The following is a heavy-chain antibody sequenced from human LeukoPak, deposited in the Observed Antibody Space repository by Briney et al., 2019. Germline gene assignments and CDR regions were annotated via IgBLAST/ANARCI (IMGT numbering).Heavy chain of an antibody. Sequence: PGGSLRLSCAASGFTFSSYAMRWVRQAPGKGLEWVSAISGSGGSTYYADSVKGRFTISRDNSKNTLYLQMNSLRAEDTAVYYCAGPASDCTNGVCYVNWGQGTLVTVSS. CDR1: GFTFSSYA. V-gene: IGHV3-23*01. J-gene: IGHJ4*02. D-gene: IGHD2-8*01. CDR2: ISGSGGST. CDR3: AGPASDCTNGVCYVN.